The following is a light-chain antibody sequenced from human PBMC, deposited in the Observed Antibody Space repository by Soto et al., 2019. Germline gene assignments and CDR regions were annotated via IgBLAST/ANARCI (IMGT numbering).Light chain of an antibody. Sequence: EIVLTQSPGTLSLSPGERATLSCRASQSVSSSYLAWYQQKPGQAPRLLIYGASSRATGIPDRFSGSGSGTDFTLSISRLEPEDFAVYYCQQYCSSSTFGQGTKVEI. V-gene: IGKV3-20*01. CDR2: GAS. CDR3: QQYCSSST. J-gene: IGKJ1*01. CDR1: QSVSSSY.